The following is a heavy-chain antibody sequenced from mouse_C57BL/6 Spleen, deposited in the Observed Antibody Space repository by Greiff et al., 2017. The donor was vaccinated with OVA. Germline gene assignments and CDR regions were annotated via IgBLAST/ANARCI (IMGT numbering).Heavy chain of an antibody. V-gene: IGHV1-20*01. CDR2: INPYNGDT. J-gene: IGHJ4*01. D-gene: IGHD1-1*01. CDR1: GYSFTGYF. CDR3: ARSPSITTREMDY. Sequence: VHVKQSGPELVKPGDSVKISCKASGYSFTGYFMNWVMQSHGKSLEWIGRINPYNGDTFYNQKFKGKATLTVDKSSSTAHMELRSLTSEDSAVYYCARSPSITTREMDYWGQGTSVTVSS.